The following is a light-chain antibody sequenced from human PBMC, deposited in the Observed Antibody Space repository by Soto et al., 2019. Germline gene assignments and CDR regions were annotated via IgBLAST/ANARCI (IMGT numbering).Light chain of an antibody. V-gene: IGKV3-11*01. CDR3: QQHNDYTPVT. Sequence: EIVLTQSPATLSLSPGERATLSCRASQSVGNNLAWYQQKPGQAPGLLIYEASTRATGIPARFSGSGSGTDFTLTISSLEPEDFAVYYCQQHNDYTPVTFGQGTKLEIK. CDR2: EAS. J-gene: IGKJ2*01. CDR1: QSVGNN.